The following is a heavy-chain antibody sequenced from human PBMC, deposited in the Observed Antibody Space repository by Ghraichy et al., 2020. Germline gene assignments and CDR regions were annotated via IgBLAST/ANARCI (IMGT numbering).Heavy chain of an antibody. CDR2: IYPADSDT. D-gene: IGHD4-23*01. CDR1: GYTFTSYW. CDR3: VRHSIYTGNFDAFDI. J-gene: IGHJ3*02. Sequence: GESLNISCKGSGYTFTSYWIGWVRQMPGKGLEWMGIIYPADSDTRYSPSFQGQVSISADKSITTAYLQWSSLKASDTAIYYCVRHSIYTGNFDAFDIWGQGTMVTVSS. V-gene: IGHV5-51*01.